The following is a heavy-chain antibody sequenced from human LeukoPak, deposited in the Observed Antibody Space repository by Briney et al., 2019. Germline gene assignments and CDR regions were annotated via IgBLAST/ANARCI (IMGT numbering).Heavy chain of an antibody. D-gene: IGHD2-15*01. CDR3: AVLGYCSGGSCLKVVGY. CDR2: INPNSGGT. Sequence: ASVKVSCKASGYTFTGYYMHWVRQAPGQGLEWMGRINPNSGGTNYAQKFQGRVAMTRDTSISTAYMELSRLRSYDTAVYYCAVLGYCSGGSCLKVVGYWGQGALVTVSS. V-gene: IGHV1-2*06. CDR1: GYTFTGYY. J-gene: IGHJ4*02.